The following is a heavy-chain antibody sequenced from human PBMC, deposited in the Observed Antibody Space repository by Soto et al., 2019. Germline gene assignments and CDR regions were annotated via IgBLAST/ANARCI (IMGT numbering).Heavy chain of an antibody. D-gene: IGHD3-22*01. V-gene: IGHV1-18*01. CDR1: GYTFDIYG. J-gene: IGHJ4*02. Sequence: QIQLVQSGPEVKKPGASVKVSCKASGYTFDIYGISWVRQVPGQGPEWVGWISADNGDTKYAQRMQGRVTLTTDRATSKAYMELRSLRSDETAVYYCARDRSYYYDSSGYPFDYWGQGSLVTVSS. CDR3: ARDRSYYYDSSGYPFDY. CDR2: ISADNGDT.